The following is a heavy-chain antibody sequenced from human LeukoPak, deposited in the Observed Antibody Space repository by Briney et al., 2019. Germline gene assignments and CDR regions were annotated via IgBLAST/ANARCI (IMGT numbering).Heavy chain of an antibody. Sequence: GESLKISCKGSGYRFTSYWIGWVRQLPGKGLEWMGIIYPGDSDTTYSPSFQGQVTISADKSISTAYLQWSSLKASDTAMYYCARHDYRSSCPNYWGQGTLVTVSS. CDR2: IYPGDSDT. CDR3: ARHDYRSSCPNY. D-gene: IGHD6-13*01. CDR1: GYRFTSYW. J-gene: IGHJ4*02. V-gene: IGHV5-51*01.